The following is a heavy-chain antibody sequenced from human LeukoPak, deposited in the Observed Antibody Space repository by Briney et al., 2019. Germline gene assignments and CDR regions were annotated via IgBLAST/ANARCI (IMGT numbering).Heavy chain of an antibody. CDR3: TRDGPRSSGYPDN. V-gene: IGHV4-34*09. J-gene: IGHJ4*02. D-gene: IGHD3-22*01. CDR1: GGSFSGYY. Sequence: SETLSLNCTVSGGSFSGYYWTWIRQFPGKGLEWIGEMNDRGTTNRNPSLRSRVTISVDTSKNQFSLKLSSVTAADTAVYYCTRDGPRSSGYPDNWGQGTLVTVSS. CDR2: MNDRGTT.